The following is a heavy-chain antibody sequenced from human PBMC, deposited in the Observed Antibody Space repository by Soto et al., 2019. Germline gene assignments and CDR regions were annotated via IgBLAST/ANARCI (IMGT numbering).Heavy chain of an antibody. CDR3: ASSSGRGYSYGLSHDAFDI. CDR2: ITPFNGNT. V-gene: IGHV1-45*02. D-gene: IGHD5-18*01. CDR1: GYTFTYLY. Sequence: ASVKVSCKAAGYTFTYLYLHWVRQAPGQALEWMGWITPFNGNTNYAQKFQDRVTITRDRSMSTAYMELSSLRSEDTAMYYCASSSGRGYSYGLSHDAFDIWGQGTMVTVSS. J-gene: IGHJ3*02.